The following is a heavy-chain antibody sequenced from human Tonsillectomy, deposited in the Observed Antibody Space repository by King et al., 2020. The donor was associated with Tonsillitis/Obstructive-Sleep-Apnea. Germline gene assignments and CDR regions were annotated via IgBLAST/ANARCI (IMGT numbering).Heavy chain of an antibody. CDR2: INADASQK. CDR3: ARDRNYIESNIYYDVLDI. CDR1: GFTFGTYW. J-gene: IGHJ3*02. Sequence: VQLVESGGGLVQPGGSLRLSCAASGFTFGTYWMTWVRQAPGKGLEWVANINADASQKYYVDSVKGRFSISRDNAKNSVYLQMNSLRAEDTAVYYCARDRNYIESNIYYDVLDIWGQGTMVTVSS. D-gene: IGHD3-22*01. V-gene: IGHV3-7*03.